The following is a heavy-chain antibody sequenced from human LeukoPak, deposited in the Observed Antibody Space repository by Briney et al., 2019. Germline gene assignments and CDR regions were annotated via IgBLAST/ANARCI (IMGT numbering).Heavy chain of an antibody. V-gene: IGHV3-23*01. J-gene: IGHJ4*02. D-gene: IGHD3-10*01. CDR3: AKSPGSLLWFGELLYYFDY. Sequence: PGGSLRLSCAASGFTFSSYAMSSVRQAPGKGLEWVSAISGSGGSTYYAGSVKGRFTISRDNSKNTLYLQMNSLRAEDTAVYYCAKSPGSLLWFGELLYYFDYWGQGTLVTVSS. CDR2: ISGSGGST. CDR1: GFTFSSYA.